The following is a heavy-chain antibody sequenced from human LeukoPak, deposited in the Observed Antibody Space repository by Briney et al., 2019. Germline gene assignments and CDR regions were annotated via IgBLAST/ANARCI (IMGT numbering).Heavy chain of an antibody. J-gene: IGHJ4*02. CDR2: IYYSGST. D-gene: IGHD3-10*01. CDR3: ASFLMVRGVIIMDY. CDR1: GGSISSGGYY. V-gene: IGHV4-31*03. Sequence: PSETLSLTCTVSGGSISSGGYYWSWIRQHPGKGLEWIGYIYYSGSTYYNPSLKSRVTISVDTSKNQFSLKLSSVTAAHTAVYYCASFLMVRGVIIMDYWGQGTLVTVSS.